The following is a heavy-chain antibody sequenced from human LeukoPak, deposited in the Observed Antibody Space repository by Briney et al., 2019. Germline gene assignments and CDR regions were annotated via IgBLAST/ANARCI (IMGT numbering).Heavy chain of an antibody. J-gene: IGHJ4*02. D-gene: IGHD3-22*01. V-gene: IGHV3-74*01. Sequence: QSGGSLRLSCAASGFTFSSYWMHWVRQAPGKGLVWVSRIISDGSRTTYADSVKGRFTISRDNAKNTLNLQMNSLRAEDTAVYYCARATFYYDSSGSEIYYFDDWGQGTLVTVSS. CDR1: GFTFSSYW. CDR2: IISDGSRT. CDR3: ARATFYYDSSGSEIYYFDD.